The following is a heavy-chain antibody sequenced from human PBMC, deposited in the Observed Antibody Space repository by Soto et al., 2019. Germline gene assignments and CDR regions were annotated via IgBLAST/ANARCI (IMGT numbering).Heavy chain of an antibody. Sequence: ASLKVSCKASGYTFTGYYMHWVRQAPGQGLEWMGWINPNSGGTNYAQKFQGWVTMTRDTSISTAYMELSRLRSDDTAVYYCARDPTSGLYGMDVWGQGTTVTVSS. CDR3: ARDPTSGLYGMDV. CDR1: GYTFTGYY. CDR2: INPNSGGT. V-gene: IGHV1-2*04. J-gene: IGHJ6*02.